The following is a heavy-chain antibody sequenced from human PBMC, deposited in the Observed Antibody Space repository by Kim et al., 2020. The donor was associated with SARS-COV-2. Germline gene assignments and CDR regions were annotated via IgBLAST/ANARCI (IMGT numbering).Heavy chain of an antibody. Sequence: GGSLRLSCAASGFTFSDYYMSWIRQAPGKGLEWVSYISSSSSYTNYADSVKGRFTISRDNAKNSLYLQMNSLRAEDTAVYYCARDSVTYCGGDCRPPDDAFDIWGQGTMVTVSS. CDR3: ARDSVTYCGGDCRPPDDAFDI. V-gene: IGHV3-11*05. J-gene: IGHJ3*02. D-gene: IGHD2-21*02. CDR2: ISSSSSYT. CDR1: GFTFSDYY.